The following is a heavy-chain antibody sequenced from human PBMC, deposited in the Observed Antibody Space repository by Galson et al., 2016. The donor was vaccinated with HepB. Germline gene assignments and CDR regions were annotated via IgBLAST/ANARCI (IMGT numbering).Heavy chain of an antibody. Sequence: SLRLSCAASGFTFSNYGMHWVRQAPGKGLEWVAHISYDGGNKEYADSVKGRFTISRDHSKNTLFLQMNSLRDEDTALYYCAFRGITMMVTIYYLDYWGQGTLVTVSA. D-gene: IGHD5-24*01. V-gene: IGHV3-30*03. CDR1: GFTFSNYG. CDR2: ISYDGGNK. CDR3: AFRGITMMVTIYYLDY. J-gene: IGHJ4*02.